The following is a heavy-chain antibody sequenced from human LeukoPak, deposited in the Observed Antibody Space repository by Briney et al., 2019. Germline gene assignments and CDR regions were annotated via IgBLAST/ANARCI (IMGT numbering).Heavy chain of an antibody. CDR2: VRASGVGT. CDR3: ARRGQQLSYFDY. CDR1: GFTFSDHV. D-gene: IGHD6-13*01. Sequence: GGSLRLSCAASGFTFSDHVMSWVRQAPGKGLEWVSSVRASGVGTHYADSVKGRFTISRDNSKNTLSLQMNSLRAEDTAVYYCARRGQQLSYFDYWGQGTLVTVSS. J-gene: IGHJ4*02. V-gene: IGHV3-23*01.